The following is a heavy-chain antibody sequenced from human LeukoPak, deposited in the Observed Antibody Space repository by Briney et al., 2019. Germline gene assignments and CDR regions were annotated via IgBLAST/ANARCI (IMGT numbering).Heavy chain of an antibody. V-gene: IGHV3-11*04. CDR3: AREHSGYDFPGRDYYYMDV. Sequence: GGSLRLSCSVSGFTLSDYYMTWIRQAPGKGLQWLSYISPAGTTYYADSLQGRFTISRDNAKTSLYLQMNSLRAEDTAVYYCAREHSGYDFPGRDYYYMDVWGKGTTVTVSS. CDR1: GFTLSDYY. D-gene: IGHD5-12*01. J-gene: IGHJ6*03. CDR2: ISPAGTT.